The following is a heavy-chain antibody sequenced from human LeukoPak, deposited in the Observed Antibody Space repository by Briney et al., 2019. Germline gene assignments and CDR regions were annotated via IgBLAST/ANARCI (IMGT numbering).Heavy chain of an antibody. V-gene: IGHV4-34*01. D-gene: IGHD3-9*01. CDR3: AGDAVLRYFDPQPYYFDY. CDR2: INHSGST. J-gene: IGHJ4*02. Sequence: PSETLSLTCAVYGGSFSGYYWSWIRQPPGKGLEWIGEINHSGSTNYNPSLKSRVTISVDTSKNQFSLKLSSVTAADTAVYYCAGDAVLRYFDPQPYYFDYWGQGTLVTVSS. CDR1: GGSFSGYY.